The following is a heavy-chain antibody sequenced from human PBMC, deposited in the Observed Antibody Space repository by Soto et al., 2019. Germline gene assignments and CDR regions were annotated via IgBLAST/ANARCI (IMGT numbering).Heavy chain of an antibody. V-gene: IGHV4-59*01. Sequence: SETLSLTCTVSGGSISSYYWSWIRQPPGKGLEWIGYIYYSGSTNYNPSLKSRVTISVDTSKNQFSLKLSSVTAADTAVYYCARDLDDLWSGYHHNWFDPWGQGTLVTVSS. D-gene: IGHD3-3*01. CDR2: IYYSGST. J-gene: IGHJ5*02. CDR1: GGSISSYY. CDR3: ARDLDDLWSGYHHNWFDP.